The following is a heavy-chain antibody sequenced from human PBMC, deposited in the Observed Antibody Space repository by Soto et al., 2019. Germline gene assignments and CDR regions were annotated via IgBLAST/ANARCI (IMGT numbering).Heavy chain of an antibody. CDR3: ARDYYDSSGEPNWFDP. J-gene: IGHJ5*02. CDR1: GGTFSSYA. V-gene: IGHV1-69*06. Sequence: QVQLVQSGAEVKKPGSSVKVSCKASGGTFSSYAISWVRQAPGQGREWMGGIIPIFGTANYAQKFQGRVTITADKSTITAYMELSSLRSEDTAVYYCARDYYDSSGEPNWFDPWGQGTLVTVSS. D-gene: IGHD3-22*01. CDR2: IIPIFGTA.